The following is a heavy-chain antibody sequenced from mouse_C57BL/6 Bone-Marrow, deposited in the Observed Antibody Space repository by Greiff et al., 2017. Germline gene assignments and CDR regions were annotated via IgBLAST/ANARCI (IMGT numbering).Heavy chain of an antibody. D-gene: IGHD1-1*01. J-gene: IGHJ4*01. Sequence: QVQLQQPGAELVKPGASVKLSCKASGYTFTSYWMHWVKQRPGQGLEWIGMIHPNSGSTNYNEKFKSKATLTVDKSSSTAYMQLRSLTSEDSAVYYYSRATHCTRGDYWGQGTTVTVSS. CDR1: GYTFTSYW. V-gene: IGHV1-64*01. CDR3: SRATHCTRGDY. CDR2: IHPNSGST.